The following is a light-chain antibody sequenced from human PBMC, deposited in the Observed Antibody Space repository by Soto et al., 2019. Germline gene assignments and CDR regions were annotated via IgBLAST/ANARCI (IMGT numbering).Light chain of an antibody. J-gene: IGLJ2*01. CDR3: AAWDGSLNGVL. V-gene: IGLV1-44*01. CDR2: SNN. Sequence: QSVLTQPPSASGTPGQRVTISCSGSRSNIGSNTVSWYQQLPGTAPKVLIYSNNQRPSGVPDRFSGSRSGTSASLAISGLQSEDAADYYCAAWDGSLNGVLFGGGTKVTVL. CDR1: RSNIGSNT.